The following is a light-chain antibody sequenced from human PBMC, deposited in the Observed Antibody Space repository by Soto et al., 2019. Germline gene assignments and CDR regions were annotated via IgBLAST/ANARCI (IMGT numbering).Light chain of an antibody. Sequence: SYELTQPPSVSVAPGKTARITCGGNNIGSKSVHWYQQKPGQAPVLVIHYDSDRSSGIPERFSGSNSGNTATLTISRVEAGDEADYYCQVWDSSSDHVVFGGGTKLTVL. CDR1: NIGSKS. V-gene: IGLV3-21*04. CDR2: YDS. J-gene: IGLJ3*02. CDR3: QVWDSSSDHVV.